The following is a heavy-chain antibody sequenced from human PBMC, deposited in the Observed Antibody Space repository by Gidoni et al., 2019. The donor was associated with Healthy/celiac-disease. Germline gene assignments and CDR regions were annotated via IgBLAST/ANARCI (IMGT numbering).Heavy chain of an antibody. CDR1: GFTFSSYA. V-gene: IGHV3-23*04. CDR2: ISGSGGST. J-gene: IGHJ4*02. Sequence: EVQLVESGGGLVQPGGSLRLSCAASGFTFSSYAMSWVRQAHGKGLEWVSAISGSGGSTYYADSVKGRFTISRDNSKNTLYLQRNSLRAEDTAVYYCAKGSSRGLGGDYWGQGTLVTVSS. D-gene: IGHD3-10*01. CDR3: AKGSSRGLGGDY.